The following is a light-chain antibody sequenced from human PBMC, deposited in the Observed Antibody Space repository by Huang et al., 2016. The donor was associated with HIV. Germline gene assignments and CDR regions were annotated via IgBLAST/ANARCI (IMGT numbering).Light chain of an antibody. V-gene: IGKV3-20*01. CDR3: QQYGTSPLT. J-gene: IGKJ4*01. CDR2: GAS. Sequence: ENVLTQSPGTLSLSQGERATLSCRASQSVSSNYLAGYQQPPGQAPRLLIYGASSRATGVPDRFSGRGSGTDFTLTINRLEPADFAVYYCQQYGTSPLTFGGGTKIEIK. CDR1: QSVSSNY.